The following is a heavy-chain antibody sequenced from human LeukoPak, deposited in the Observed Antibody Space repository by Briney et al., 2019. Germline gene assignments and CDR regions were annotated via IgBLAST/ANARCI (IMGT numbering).Heavy chain of an antibody. Sequence: PGGSLRLSCAASGFTVSSTYMSWVRQAPGKGLEWVSVIYKDGKIYYIDSVKGRFTISRDTSKNTLYLQMNSLRVEDTAVYYCARDYCSSTSCPTDDHYYYYGMDVWGQGTTVTVSS. CDR1: GFTVSSTY. CDR3: ARDYCSSTSCPTDDHYYYYGMDV. V-gene: IGHV3-53*01. CDR2: IYKDGKI. J-gene: IGHJ6*02. D-gene: IGHD2-2*01.